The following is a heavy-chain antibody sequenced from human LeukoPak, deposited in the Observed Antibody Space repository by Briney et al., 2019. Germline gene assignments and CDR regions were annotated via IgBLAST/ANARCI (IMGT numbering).Heavy chain of an antibody. Sequence: SETLSLTCTVSGGSISSYYWSWIRQPAGKGLEWIGRIHTSGSTNYNPSLKSRVTMSGDTSKNQFSLKLSSVTAADTAVYYCARVDRLGAYGDYPPWWYFDLWGRGTLVTVSS. J-gene: IGHJ2*01. CDR2: IHTSGST. D-gene: IGHD4-17*01. CDR1: GGSISSYY. CDR3: ARVDRLGAYGDYPPWWYFDL. V-gene: IGHV4-4*07.